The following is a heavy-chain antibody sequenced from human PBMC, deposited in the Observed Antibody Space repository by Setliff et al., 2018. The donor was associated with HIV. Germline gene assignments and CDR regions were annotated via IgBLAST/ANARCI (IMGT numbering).Heavy chain of an antibody. Sequence: SETLSLTCTVSGGSISSGSYYWSWMRQPAGKGLEWIGHIYTSGSTNYNPSLQSRVTISVDMSKNQFSLNLNSVTAADMAVYYCARGQGCGGGCHYAFEMWGQGTMVTVSS. CDR2: IYTSGST. V-gene: IGHV4-61*09. CDR3: ARGQGCGGGCHYAFEM. D-gene: IGHD2-21*02. J-gene: IGHJ3*02. CDR1: GGSISSGSYY.